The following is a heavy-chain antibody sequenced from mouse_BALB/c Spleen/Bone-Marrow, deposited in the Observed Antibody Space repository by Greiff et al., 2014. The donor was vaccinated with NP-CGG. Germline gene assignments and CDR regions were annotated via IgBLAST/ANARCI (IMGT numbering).Heavy chain of an antibody. V-gene: IGHV1S81*02. J-gene: IGHJ3*01. CDR3: TRARPGGFAY. Sequence: VQLQQSGAELAKPGASVKLSCKASGYTFTNYYMYWVKQRPGQGLEWIGEINPSNGGPNFNEKFKSKATLTVDKSSSTAYMQISSLTSEDSAVYYCTRARPGGFAYWGQGTLVTVSA. CDR1: GYTFTNYY. D-gene: IGHD4-1*01. CDR2: INPSNGGP.